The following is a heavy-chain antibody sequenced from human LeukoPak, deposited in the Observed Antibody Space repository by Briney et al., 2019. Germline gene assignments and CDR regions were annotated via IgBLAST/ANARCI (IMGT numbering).Heavy chain of an antibody. CDR3: AKTDLVMSYYYYMDV. J-gene: IGHJ6*03. CDR2: ITATGSRT. D-gene: IGHD1-26*01. V-gene: IGHV3-23*01. Sequence: PGGSLRLSCAASGLTFGSYTMSWVRQAPGKGLEWVSGITATGSRTYYADSVKGRFTISRDSSKNTLYLQMNSLRAEDTAVYYCAKTDLVMSYYYYMDVWGKGTTVTVSS. CDR1: GLTFGSYT.